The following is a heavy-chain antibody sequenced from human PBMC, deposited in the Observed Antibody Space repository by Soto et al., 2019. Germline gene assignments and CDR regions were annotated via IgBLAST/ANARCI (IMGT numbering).Heavy chain of an antibody. CDR2: ISGSGGST. CDR1: GFTFSSYA. CDR3: AKDPLTGGIVVVVAATSGDY. D-gene: IGHD2-15*01. V-gene: IGHV3-23*01. J-gene: IGHJ4*02. Sequence: GGSLRLSCAASGFTFSSYAMSWVRQAPGKGLEWVSAISGSGGSTYYADSVKGRFTISRDNSKNTLYLQMNSLRAEDTAVYYCAKDPLTGGIVVVVAATSGDYWGQGTLVTVSS.